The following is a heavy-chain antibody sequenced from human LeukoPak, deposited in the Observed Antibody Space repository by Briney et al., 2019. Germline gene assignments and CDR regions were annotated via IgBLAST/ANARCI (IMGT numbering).Heavy chain of an antibody. V-gene: IGHV1-69*04. CDR1: GGTFSSYA. D-gene: IGHD1-26*01. Sequence: ASVKVSCKASGGTFSSYAISWVRQAPGQGLEWTGRIIPILGIANYAQKFQGRVTITADKSTSTAYMELSSLRSEDTAVYYCARGVYSGSYEDEGTDYWGQGTLVTVSS. CDR3: ARGVYSGSYEDEGTDY. J-gene: IGHJ4*02. CDR2: IIPILGIA.